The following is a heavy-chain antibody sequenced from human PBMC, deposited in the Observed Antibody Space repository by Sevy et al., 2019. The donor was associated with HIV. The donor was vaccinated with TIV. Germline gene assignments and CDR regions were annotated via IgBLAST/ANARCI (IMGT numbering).Heavy chain of an antibody. D-gene: IGHD6-13*01. CDR3: ARGQGSSWYSYYYYYYGMDV. CDR2: MNPNSGNT. Sequence: ASVEVSCKASGYTFTSYDINWVRQATGQGLEWMGWMNPNSGNTGYAQKFQGRVTMTRNTSISTAYMELSSLRSEDTAVYYCARGQGSSWYSYYYYYYGMDVWGQGTTVTVSS. J-gene: IGHJ6*02. CDR1: GYTFTSYD. V-gene: IGHV1-8*01.